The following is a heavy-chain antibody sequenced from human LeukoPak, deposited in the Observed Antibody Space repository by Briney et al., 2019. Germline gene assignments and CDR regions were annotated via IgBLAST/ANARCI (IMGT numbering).Heavy chain of an antibody. CDR1: GYSFTSYW. CDR3: ARPTKVRGVIRTIDY. CDR2: IYPGDSDT. V-gene: IGHV5-51*01. J-gene: IGHJ4*02. D-gene: IGHD3-10*01. Sequence: GESLKISCKGSGYSFTSYWIGWVRQMPGKGLEWMGIIYPGDSDTGYSPSFQGQVTISADKSISTAYLQWSSLKASDTAMYYCARPTKVRGVIRTIDYWGQGTLVTVSS.